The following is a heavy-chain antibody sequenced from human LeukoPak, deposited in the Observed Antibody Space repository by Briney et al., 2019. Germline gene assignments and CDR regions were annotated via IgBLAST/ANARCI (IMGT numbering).Heavy chain of an antibody. CDR1: GGSFSGYY. V-gene: IGHV4-34*01. CDR2: INHSGST. J-gene: IGHJ4*02. D-gene: IGHD3-10*01. Sequence: SETLSLTCAVYGGSFSGYYWSWIRQPPGKGLEWIGEINHSGSTNYNPSLKSRVTISVDTSKNQFSLKLSSVTAADTAVYCCARGGSRLLWFGEPQRYYFDYWGQGTLVTVSS. CDR3: ARGGSRLLWFGEPQRYYFDY.